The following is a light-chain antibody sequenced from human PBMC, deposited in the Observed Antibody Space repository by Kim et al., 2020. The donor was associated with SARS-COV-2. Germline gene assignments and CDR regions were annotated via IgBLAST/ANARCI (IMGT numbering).Light chain of an antibody. CDR2: GGN. J-gene: IGKJ5*01. Sequence: RERASRCSRDSQSISRSYLGWYQQKAGQAPRHVIDGGNKRATGIADRFSGSGSGTDFTITISRLEPEEFAEYYCKQDGSSFGQGTRLEIK. V-gene: IGKV3-20*01. CDR1: QSISRSY. CDR3: KQDGSS.